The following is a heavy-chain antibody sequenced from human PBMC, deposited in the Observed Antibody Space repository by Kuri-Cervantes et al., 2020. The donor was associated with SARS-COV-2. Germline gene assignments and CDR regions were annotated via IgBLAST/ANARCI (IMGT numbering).Heavy chain of an antibody. Sequence: GESLKISCAASGFTFSSYGMHWVRQAPGKGLEWVAVISYDGSNKYYADSVKGRFTISRGNSKNTLYLQMNSLRAEDTAVYYCAKVAEEDSSGWYPDYYYGMDVWGQGTTVPSP. CDR3: AKVAEEDSSGWYPDYYYGMDV. CDR2: ISYDGSNK. CDR1: GFTFSSYG. J-gene: IGHJ6*02. D-gene: IGHD6-19*01. V-gene: IGHV3-30*18.